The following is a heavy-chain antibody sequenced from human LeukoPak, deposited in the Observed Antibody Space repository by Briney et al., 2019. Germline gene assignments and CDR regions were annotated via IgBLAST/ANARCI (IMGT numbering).Heavy chain of an antibody. Sequence: GASVKVSCKASGYTFTSYDINWVRQATGQGLEWMGWINPNSGGTNYAQKFQGRVTMTRDTSISTAYMELSRLRSDDTAVYYCARDRGGSYSDLDYWGQGTLVTVSS. CDR1: GYTFTSYD. CDR2: INPNSGGT. CDR3: ARDRGGSYSDLDY. J-gene: IGHJ4*02. V-gene: IGHV1-2*02. D-gene: IGHD1-26*01.